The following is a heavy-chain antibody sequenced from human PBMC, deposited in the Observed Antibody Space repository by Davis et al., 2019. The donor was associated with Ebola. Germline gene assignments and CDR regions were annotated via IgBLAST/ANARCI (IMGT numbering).Heavy chain of an antibody. CDR3: AKEPRRYCSSTSCYREVY. CDR2: ISGSGGST. CDR1: GFTFSSYA. V-gene: IGHV3-23*01. D-gene: IGHD2-2*01. J-gene: IGHJ4*02. Sequence: GESLKISCAASGFTFSSYAMSWVRQAPGKGLEWVSAISGSGGSTYYADSVKGRFTISRDNSKNTLYLQMNSLRAEDTAVYYCAKEPRRYCSSTSCYREVYWGQGTLVTVSS.